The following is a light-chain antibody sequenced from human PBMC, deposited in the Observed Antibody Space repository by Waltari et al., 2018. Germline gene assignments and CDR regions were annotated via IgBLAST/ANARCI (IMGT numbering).Light chain of an antibody. V-gene: IGKV4-1*01. Sequence: DIVMTPSPPSLHVSLCQRPTLTSTSTQSLSSGSDNRNYLGWYQQTPGQPPKLLIYWASRRESGVPDRFSGSGSGTDFTLTMSSLQAEDVAIYYCQQCYSTPFTFGPGTKVHFK. J-gene: IGKJ3*01. CDR3: QQCYSTPFT. CDR2: WAS. CDR1: QSLSSGSDNRNY.